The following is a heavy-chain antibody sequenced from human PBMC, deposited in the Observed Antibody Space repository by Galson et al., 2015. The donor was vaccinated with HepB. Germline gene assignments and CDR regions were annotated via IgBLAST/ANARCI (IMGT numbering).Heavy chain of an antibody. J-gene: IGHJ4*02. CDR1: GYTFTSYH. CDR3: ARDGTLDN. V-gene: IGHV1-46*01. CDR2: TNPSGSST. D-gene: IGHD6-13*01. Sequence: SVKVSCKASGYTFTSYHIHWVRQAPGQGLEWMGRTNPSGSSTNYAQKFQGRVTMTRDTSTSIVYMELSSLRSEDTAVYYCARDGTLDNWGQGTLVTVSS.